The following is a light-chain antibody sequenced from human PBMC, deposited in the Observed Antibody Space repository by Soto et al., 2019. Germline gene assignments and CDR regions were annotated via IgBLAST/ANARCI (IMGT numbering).Light chain of an antibody. V-gene: IGKV3-15*01. CDR3: QQYNYRPPA. CDR1: QSVSGN. J-gene: IGKJ5*01. CDR2: GAS. Sequence: EIVMTQSPATLSVSPGERAAISCRASQSVSGNLVWYQQTPGQAPRLLIYGASTRATGIPARFSGSGFGTEFTLTISSLKSEDFAVYYCQQYNYRPPAFGQGTRLEIK.